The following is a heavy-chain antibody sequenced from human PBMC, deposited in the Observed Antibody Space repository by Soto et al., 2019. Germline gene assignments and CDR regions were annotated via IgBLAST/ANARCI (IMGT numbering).Heavy chain of an antibody. CDR3: VRTTHYCGGDCYPDY. CDR2: IYAIAVE. Sequence: QVTLKESGPVLVKPTETLTLTCTVSGFSLSNVRMGVSWIRQPPGKALEWLAHIYAIAVEAYRTSLKTRLTISKDTPKIQVGLTMTNMDPMDTATYYFVRTTHYCGGDCYPDYWGQGTRVTVSS. J-gene: IGHJ4*02. V-gene: IGHV2-26*01. CDR1: GFSLSNVRMG. D-gene: IGHD2-21*02.